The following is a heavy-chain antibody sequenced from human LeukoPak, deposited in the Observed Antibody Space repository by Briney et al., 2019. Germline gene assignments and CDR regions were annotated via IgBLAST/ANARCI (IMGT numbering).Heavy chain of an antibody. CDR3: ARGDYYYGSGSSPGFDP. V-gene: IGHV4-59*01. CDR2: INYSGST. CDR1: GGSISSYY. D-gene: IGHD3-10*01. J-gene: IGHJ5*02. Sequence: SETLSLTCTVSGGSISSYYWSWIRQPPGKGLEWIGYINYSGSTNYNPSLKSRVTISVDTSKNQFSLKLSSVTAADTAVYYCARGDYYYGSGSSPGFDPWGQGTLVTVSS.